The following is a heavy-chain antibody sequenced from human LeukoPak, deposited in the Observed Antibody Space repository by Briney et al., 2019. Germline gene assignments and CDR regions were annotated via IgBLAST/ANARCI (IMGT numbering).Heavy chain of an antibody. V-gene: IGHV3-23*01. CDR3: AKDISYYYGSGSYYGNGAFDI. J-gene: IGHJ3*02. CDR1: GFSFRTYS. CDR2: ISGTVGST. D-gene: IGHD3-10*01. Sequence: PGGSLRLSCAASGFSFRTYSMSWVRQAPGKGLEWVSAISGTVGSTYYADSVKGRFTISRDNSKNTLYLQMNSLRAEDTAVYYCAKDISYYYGSGSYYGNGAFDIWGQGTMVTVSS.